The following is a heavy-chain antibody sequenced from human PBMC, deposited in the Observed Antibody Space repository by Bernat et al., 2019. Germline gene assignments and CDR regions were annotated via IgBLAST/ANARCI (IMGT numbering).Heavy chain of an antibody. J-gene: IGHJ4*02. D-gene: IGHD4-17*01. CDR3: ARDRGGRLRLFEY. V-gene: IGHV7-4-1*02. CDR2: INTNTGNP. CDR1: GYIFTTYA. Sequence: QVQLVQSGSELKEPGASVKVSCKASGYIFTTYAMNWVRQAPGRGPEWMGWINTNTGNPTYGQGFTGRCVFSLERSVSTAYLQHSRLKAADTAVYYCARDRGGRLRLFEYWGQGTLVTVSS.